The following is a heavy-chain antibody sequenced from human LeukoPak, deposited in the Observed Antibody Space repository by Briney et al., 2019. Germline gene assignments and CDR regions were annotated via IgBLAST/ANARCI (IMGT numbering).Heavy chain of an antibody. CDR3: ARETLPRSSGFDY. D-gene: IGHD6-19*01. CDR2: IYYSGST. J-gene: IGHJ4*02. Sequence: SETLSLTCTVSGGSISGYYWSWIRQPPGKGLEWIGYIYYSGSTNYNPSLKSRVTISVDTSKNQFSLKLSSVTAADTAVYYCARETLPRSSGFDYWGQGTLVTVSS. CDR1: GGSISGYY. V-gene: IGHV4-59*01.